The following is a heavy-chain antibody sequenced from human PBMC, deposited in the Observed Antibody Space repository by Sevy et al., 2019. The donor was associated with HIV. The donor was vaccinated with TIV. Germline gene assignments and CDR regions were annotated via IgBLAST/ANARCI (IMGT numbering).Heavy chain of an antibody. J-gene: IGHJ4*02. CDR1: GFTFSSYA. D-gene: IGHD1-26*01. CDR3: AKYMRGSYYPFDY. V-gene: IGHV3-23*01. CDR2: ISGSGGST. Sequence: GVSLRLSCAASGFTFSSYAMSWVRQAPGKGLEWVSAISGSGGSTYYADSVKGRFTISRDNSKNTLYLQMNSLRAEDTAVYYCAKYMRGSYYPFDYWGQGTLVTVSS.